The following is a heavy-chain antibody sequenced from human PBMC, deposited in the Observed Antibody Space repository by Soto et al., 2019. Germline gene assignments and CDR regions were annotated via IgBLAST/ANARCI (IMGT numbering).Heavy chain of an antibody. J-gene: IGHJ3*02. CDR2: IRSKANSYAT. CDR1: GFTFSGSA. D-gene: IGHD3-3*01. V-gene: IGHV3-73*01. Sequence: GGSLRLSCAASGFTFSGSAMHWVRQASGKGLEWVGRIRSKANSYATAYAASVKGRFTISRDDSKNTLYLQMNSLRAEDTAVYYCAKAGTIFGVGSPRDAFDIWGKGTMVTVSS. CDR3: AKAGTIFGVGSPRDAFDI.